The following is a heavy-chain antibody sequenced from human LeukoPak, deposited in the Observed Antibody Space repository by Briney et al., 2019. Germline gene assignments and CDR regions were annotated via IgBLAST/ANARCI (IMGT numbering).Heavy chain of an antibody. CDR2: ISYDGSNK. V-gene: IGHV3-30-3*01. CDR3: SRSPWDY. J-gene: IGHJ4*02. Sequence: GRSLRLSCAASGFTFSSYAMHWVRQAPGKGLEWVAVISYDGSNKYYADSVKGRFTISRDNSKNTLYLQMNSLRAEDTAVYYCSRSPWDYWGQGTLVTVSS. CDR1: GFTFSSYA.